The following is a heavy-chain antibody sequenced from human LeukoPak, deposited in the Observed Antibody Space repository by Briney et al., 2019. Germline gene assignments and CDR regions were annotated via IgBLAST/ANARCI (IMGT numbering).Heavy chain of an antibody. V-gene: IGHV3-13*01. CDR3: ARVATNAFDI. CDR1: GFTLSSYD. Sequence: GGSLRLSCAASGFTLSSYDMHWVRQATGKGLEWVSGIGIAGEKYYAGSVKGRFTISRENAKNSLYLQMDSLRAGDTAAYSCARVATNAFDIWGQGTMVIVSS. D-gene: IGHD1-14*01. CDR2: IGIAGEK. J-gene: IGHJ3*02.